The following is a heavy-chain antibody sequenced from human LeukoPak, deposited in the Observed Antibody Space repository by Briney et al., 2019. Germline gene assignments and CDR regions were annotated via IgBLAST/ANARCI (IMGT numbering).Heavy chain of an antibody. Sequence: PGGSLTLSCAASGFTFSDYGMHWVRQAPRKGLEWVAFIRYDGSKKYYADSVKGRFTISRDNAKNSLYLKMNSLRAEDTAVYYCAREGQGNSYGYGEFDYWGQGKVVPVSS. V-gene: IGHV3-30*02. J-gene: IGHJ4*02. D-gene: IGHD5-18*01. CDR1: GFTFSDYG. CDR2: IRYDGSKK. CDR3: AREGQGNSYGYGEFDY.